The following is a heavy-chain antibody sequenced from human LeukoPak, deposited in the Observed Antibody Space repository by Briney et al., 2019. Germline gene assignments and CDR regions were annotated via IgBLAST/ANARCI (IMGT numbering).Heavy chain of an antibody. Sequence: PGGSLRLSCAASGFTFSSYGMHWVRQAPGKGLEWVAVISYDGSNKYYADSVKGRFTISRDNSKNTLYLQMNSLRAEDTAVYYCAKDGSGYYGSGRYYYYYYMDVWGKGTTVTVSS. V-gene: IGHV3-30*18. CDR2: ISYDGSNK. CDR3: AKDGSGYYGSGRYYYYYYMDV. J-gene: IGHJ6*03. CDR1: GFTFSSYG. D-gene: IGHD3-10*01.